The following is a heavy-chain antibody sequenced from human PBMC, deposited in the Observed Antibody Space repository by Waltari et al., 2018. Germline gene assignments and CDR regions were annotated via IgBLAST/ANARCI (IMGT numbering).Heavy chain of an antibody. D-gene: IGHD3-10*01. CDR1: GGHFSSYA. V-gene: IGHV1-69*01. J-gene: IGHJ5*02. Sequence: QVQLVQSGAEVKKPGSSVKVSCKASGGHFSSYAISWVRPAPGQGLEWMGGIIPIFGTANYAQKFQGRVTITADESTSTAYMELSSLRSEDTAVYYCAREVYYYGSGSSWFDPWGQGTLVTVSS. CDR3: AREVYYYGSGSSWFDP. CDR2: IIPIFGTA.